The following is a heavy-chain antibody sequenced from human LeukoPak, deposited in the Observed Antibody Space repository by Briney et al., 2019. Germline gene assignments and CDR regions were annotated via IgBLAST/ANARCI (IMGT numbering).Heavy chain of an antibody. CDR2: IHYSGST. J-gene: IGHJ4*02. Sequence: SETLSLTCTVSGGSISNFYWSWVRQSPGKGPEWIGYIHYSGSTNYNPSLKSRVTISVDTSKNQFSLKLSSVTAADTAVYYCATHPPRFCSGGTCSDYWGQGTLVTVSS. D-gene: IGHD2-15*01. CDR3: ATHPPRFCSGGTCSDY. V-gene: IGHV4-59*01. CDR1: GGSISNFY.